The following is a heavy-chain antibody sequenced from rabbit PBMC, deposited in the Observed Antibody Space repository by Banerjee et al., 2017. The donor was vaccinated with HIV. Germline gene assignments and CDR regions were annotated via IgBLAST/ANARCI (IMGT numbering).Heavy chain of an antibody. CDR2: INTNSGNA. CDR3: ARGDDGDPSDGYALSL. J-gene: IGHJ3*01. D-gene: IGHD6-1*01. Sequence: QEQLEESGGDLVKPEGSLTVTCTASGFSFSNKYVMCWVRQAPGKGLEWIACINTNSGNAVYASWAKGRFTISKTSSTTVTLQITSLTAADTATYFCARGDDGDPSDGYALSLWGQGTLVTVS. CDR1: GFSFSNKYV. V-gene: IGHV1S45*01.